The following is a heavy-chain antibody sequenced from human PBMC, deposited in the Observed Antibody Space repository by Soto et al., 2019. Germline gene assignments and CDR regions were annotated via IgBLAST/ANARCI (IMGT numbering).Heavy chain of an antibody. CDR3: ARQGVLEVAAILPPVNAFDI. CDR1: GGSISSSSYY. CDR2: IYYSGST. Sequence: SETLSLTCTVSGGSISSSSYYWGWIRQPPGKGLEWIGSIYYSGSTYYNPSLKSRVTISVDTSKNQFFLKLSSVTAADTAVYYCARQGVLEVAAILPPVNAFDIWGQGTMVTVSS. J-gene: IGHJ3*02. V-gene: IGHV4-39*01. D-gene: IGHD2-15*01.